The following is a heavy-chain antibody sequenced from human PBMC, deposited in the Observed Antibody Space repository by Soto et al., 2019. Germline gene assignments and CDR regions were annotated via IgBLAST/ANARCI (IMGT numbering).Heavy chain of an antibody. CDR1: GFTFSSYG. J-gene: IGHJ6*02. V-gene: IGHV3-30*18. CDR3: AKELFDLSSWYVDVYYYYGMDG. Sequence: GGSLRLSCAASGFTFSSYGMHWVRQAPGKGLEWVAVISYDGSNKYYADSVKGRFTISRDNSKNTLYLQMNSLRAEDTAVYYCAKELFDLSSWYVDVYYYYGMDGWGQGTTVTVAS. CDR2: ISYDGSNK. D-gene: IGHD6-13*01.